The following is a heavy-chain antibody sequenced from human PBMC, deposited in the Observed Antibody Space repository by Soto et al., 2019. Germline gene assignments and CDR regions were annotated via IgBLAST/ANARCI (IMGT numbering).Heavy chain of an antibody. J-gene: IGHJ4*02. CDR3: AKDWGYYYYSSPSGY. Sequence: LRLSCAASGFTFSSYGMHWVRQAPGKGLEWVAVISYDGSNKYYADSVKGRFTISRDNSKNTLYLQMNSLRAEDTAVYYCAKDWGYYYYSSPSGYGGQGTPVTVSS. CDR2: ISYDGSNK. D-gene: IGHD3-22*01. CDR1: GFTFSSYG. V-gene: IGHV3-30*18.